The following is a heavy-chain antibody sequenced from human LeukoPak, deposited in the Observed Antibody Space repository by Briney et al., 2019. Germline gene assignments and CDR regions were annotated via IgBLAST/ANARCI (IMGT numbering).Heavy chain of an antibody. CDR1: GGSFSGYY. V-gene: IGHV4-34*01. J-gene: IGHJ5*02. Sequence: SETLSLTCAVYGGSFSGYYWSWIRQPPGKGLEWIGEINHSGSTNYNPSLKSRVTISVDTSKNQFSLKLSSVTAADTAVYYCARGLGGIAAARWFDPWGQGTLVTVSS. CDR3: ARGLGGIAAARWFDP. CDR2: INHSGST. D-gene: IGHD6-13*01.